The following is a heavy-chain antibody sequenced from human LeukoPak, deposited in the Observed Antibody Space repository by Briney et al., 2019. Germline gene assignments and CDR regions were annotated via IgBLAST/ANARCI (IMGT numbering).Heavy chain of an antibody. J-gene: IGHJ4*02. Sequence: GGSLRLSCAVSGFTFSNYGMHWVRQAPGRGLEWVAVISYHGNNAYYADSVKGRFTISRDNSKSTLYLQMNSLRAEDTALYYCAKWGDYDVLTGYYVPDYWGQGTLVTVSS. CDR3: AKWGDYDVLTGYYVPDY. V-gene: IGHV3-30*18. CDR1: GFTFSNYG. D-gene: IGHD3-9*01. CDR2: ISYHGNNA.